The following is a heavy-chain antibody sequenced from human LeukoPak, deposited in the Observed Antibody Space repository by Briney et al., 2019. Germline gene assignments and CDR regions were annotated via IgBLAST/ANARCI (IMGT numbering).Heavy chain of an antibody. CDR1: GDTLTELS. D-gene: IGHD3-10*01. CDR2: FVPEDGET. V-gene: IGHV1-24*01. Sequence: ASVKVSCKLSGDTLTELSMHWVRQSPGKGLEWMGGFVPEDGETIYAQKLQGRVTMTEDTSTDTAYMELSSLRSDDTAMYFCATLPRGHLFDSWGQGTLVTVSS. J-gene: IGHJ4*02. CDR3: ATLPRGHLFDS.